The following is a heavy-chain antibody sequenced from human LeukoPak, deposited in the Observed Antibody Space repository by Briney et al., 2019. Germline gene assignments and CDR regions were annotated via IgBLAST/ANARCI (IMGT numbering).Heavy chain of an antibody. J-gene: IGHJ4*02. V-gene: IGHV5-51*01. Sequence: GESLKISCKGSGYSFTSYWIGWVRQMPGKGLEWMGIIYPGDSDTRYSPSFQGQVTISADKSISTAYLQWSSLKASDTAMYYCASSPPSEYCRGGSCYDGFFDYWGQGTLVTVSS. CDR2: IYPGDSDT. CDR3: ASSPPSEYCRGGSCYDGFFDY. CDR1: GYSFTSYW. D-gene: IGHD2-15*01.